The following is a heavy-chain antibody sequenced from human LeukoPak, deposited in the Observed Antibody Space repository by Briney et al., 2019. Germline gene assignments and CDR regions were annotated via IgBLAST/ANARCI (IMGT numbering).Heavy chain of an antibody. V-gene: IGHV3-30*02. Sequence: PGGSLRLSCAASGFTFSSYGMHWVRQAPGKGLDWVAFIRYDGSNKYYADSVKGRFTIPRDNSKNTLYLQMNSLRAEDTAVYYCAMRITIFGVSRADWFDPWGQGTLVTVSS. J-gene: IGHJ5*02. CDR2: IRYDGSNK. CDR1: GFTFSSYG. CDR3: AMRITIFGVSRADWFDP. D-gene: IGHD3-3*01.